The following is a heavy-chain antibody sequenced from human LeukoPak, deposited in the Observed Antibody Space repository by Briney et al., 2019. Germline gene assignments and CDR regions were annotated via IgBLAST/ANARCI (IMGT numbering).Heavy chain of an antibody. CDR2: IYYSGGT. J-gene: IGHJ4*02. CDR3: AKVQWPDGKGVGVLDY. D-gene: IGHD6-19*01. Sequence: PSETLYLTCTVAGASITTYYWSWIRQPPGKGLEWIGSIYYSGGTNYKPSLTSRLAISVDTSKNQFSLKLTSVTPADTAVYYCAKVQWPDGKGVGVLDYWGQGSLVTVSS. CDR1: GASITTYY. V-gene: IGHV4-59*13.